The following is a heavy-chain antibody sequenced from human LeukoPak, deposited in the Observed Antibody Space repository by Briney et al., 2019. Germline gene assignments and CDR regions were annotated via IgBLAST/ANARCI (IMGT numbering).Heavy chain of an antibody. V-gene: IGHV1-2*02. CDR1: GYTFTGYY. CDR3: ARAQGYSYGFYYYGMGV. Sequence: ASVKVSCKASGYTFTGYYMHWVRQAPGQGLEWMGWIKPNSGGTNYAQKFQGRVTMTRDTFISTVYMELSSLKHDDTAVYYCARAQGYSYGFYYYGMGVWGQGTTATVSS. CDR2: IKPNSGGT. D-gene: IGHD5-18*01. J-gene: IGHJ6*02.